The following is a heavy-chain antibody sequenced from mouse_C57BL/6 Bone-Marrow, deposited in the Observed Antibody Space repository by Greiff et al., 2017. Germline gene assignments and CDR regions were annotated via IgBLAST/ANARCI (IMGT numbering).Heavy chain of an antibody. Sequence: QVQLQQPGAELVKPGASVKLSCKASGYTFTSYWMQWVKQRPGQGLEWIGEIDPSDSYTNYNQKFKGKATLTVDTSSSTAYMQLSSLTSEDYAVYYCARSYRGFAYWGQGTLVTVSA. CDR1: GYTFTSYW. V-gene: IGHV1-50*01. D-gene: IGHD6-5*01. CDR3: ARSYRGFAY. CDR2: IDPSDSYT. J-gene: IGHJ3*01.